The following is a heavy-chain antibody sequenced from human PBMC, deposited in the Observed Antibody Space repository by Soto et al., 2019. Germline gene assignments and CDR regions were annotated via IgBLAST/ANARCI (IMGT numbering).Heavy chain of an antibody. D-gene: IGHD5-18*01. CDR3: ASDVDTAMVADY. Sequence: ASVKVSCKASGGTFSSYAISWVRQAPGQGLEWMGGIIPIFGTANYAQKFQGRVTITADKSTSTAYMELSSLRSEDTAVYYCASDVDTAMVADYWGQGTLVTVYS. CDR2: IIPIFGTA. V-gene: IGHV1-69*06. J-gene: IGHJ4*02. CDR1: GGTFSSYA.